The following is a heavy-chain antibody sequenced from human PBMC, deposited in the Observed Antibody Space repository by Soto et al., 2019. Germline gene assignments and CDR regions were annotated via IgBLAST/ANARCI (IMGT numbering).Heavy chain of an antibody. CDR1: GFTFSDYA. V-gene: IGHV3-33*01. CDR2: IRPDGSNR. CDR3: ARVAGPQHLLSGFDN. Sequence: QVQLVESGGGVVQPGWSLRLSCVTSGFTFSDYAMHWVHQAPGKGLEWVAVIRPDGSNRYYADSVKGRFTISRDISKNVLYLQLSSLRGDAAAVYFCARVAGPQHLLSGFDNSGHGTLVNVSS. J-gene: IGHJ5*01.